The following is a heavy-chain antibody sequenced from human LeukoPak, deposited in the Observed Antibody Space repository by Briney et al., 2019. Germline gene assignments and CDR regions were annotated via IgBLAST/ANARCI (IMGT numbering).Heavy chain of an antibody. J-gene: IGHJ5*02. CDR3: ARDYYDGAATNWFDP. CDR2: INPNSGGA. CDR1: GYTFTGYY. V-gene: IGHV1-2*02. Sequence: SVKVSCKASGYTFTGYYMHWVRPAPGQGLAWMGWINPNSGGANYAQKFQGRVTMTRDTSISTAYMELSRLRYDDMAVYYCARDYYDGAATNWFDPWGQGTLVTVSS. D-gene: IGHD3-3*01.